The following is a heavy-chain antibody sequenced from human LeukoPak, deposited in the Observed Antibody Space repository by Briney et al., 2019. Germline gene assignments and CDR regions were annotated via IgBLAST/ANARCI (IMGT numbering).Heavy chain of an antibody. J-gene: IGHJ3*02. V-gene: IGHV3-30-3*01. D-gene: IGHD2-15*01. Sequence: GGSLRLSCAASGFTFSSYAMHWVRQAPGKGLEWVAVISYDGSNKYYADSVKGRFTISRDNSKNTLYLQMNSLRAEDTAVYYCARDGGGSFLDAFDIWGQGTMVTVSS. CDR2: ISYDGSNK. CDR3: ARDGGGSFLDAFDI. CDR1: GFTFSSYA.